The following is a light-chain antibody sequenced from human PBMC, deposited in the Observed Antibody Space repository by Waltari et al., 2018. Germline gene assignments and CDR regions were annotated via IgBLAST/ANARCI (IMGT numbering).Light chain of an antibody. CDR1: SSDVGAYNY. CDR3: TSFAGSSNLGV. V-gene: IGLV2-8*01. Sequence: QSALTQPPSSSGSPGQSVPIPCTGTSSDVGAYNYVSWYQQHPGKAPKLMIYDVNKRPSGVPDRFSGSKSGNTASLTVSGLQAEDEADYYCTSFAGSSNLGVFGGGTKLTVL. CDR2: DVN. J-gene: IGLJ2*01.